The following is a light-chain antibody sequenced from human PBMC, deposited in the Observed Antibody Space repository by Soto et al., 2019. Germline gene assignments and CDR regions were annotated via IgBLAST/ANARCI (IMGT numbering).Light chain of an antibody. CDR2: DNN. Sequence: QSVLTQPPSVSAAPGQKVTISCSGSSXNIGSNYVSWYQQLPGTSPKLLIYDNNKRPSGTPGRFSGSKSGTSATLDITGLQTGDEADYYCGTWDRSRNGGGVLGTGTKVTVL. V-gene: IGLV1-51*01. CDR1: SXNIGSNY. CDR3: GTWDRSRNGGGV. J-gene: IGLJ1*01.